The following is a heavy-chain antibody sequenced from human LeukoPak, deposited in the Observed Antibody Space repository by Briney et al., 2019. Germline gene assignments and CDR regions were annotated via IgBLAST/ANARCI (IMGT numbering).Heavy chain of an antibody. V-gene: IGHV1-69*04. D-gene: IGHD1-20*01. CDR2: IIPILGIA. J-gene: IGHJ3*02. CDR3: ARDRGVAITGGAFDI. CDR1: GGTFSSYA. Sequence: SVKVSCKASGGTFSSYAISWVRQARGQGLAWMGRIIPILGIANYAQKFQGRVTITADKSTSTAYMELSSLRSEDTAVYYCARDRGVAITGGAFDIWGQGTMVTVSS.